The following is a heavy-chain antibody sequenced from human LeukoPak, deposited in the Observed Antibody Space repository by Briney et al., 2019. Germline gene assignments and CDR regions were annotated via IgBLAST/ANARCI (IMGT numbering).Heavy chain of an antibody. V-gene: IGHV3-9*01. Sequence: PGGSLRLSCAASGFTFDDYAMHWVRLAPGKGLEWVSGISWNSGSIGYADSVKGRFTISRDNAKNSLYLQMNSLRAEDTAVYYCAREGSSWYYYFDYWGQGTLVTVSS. J-gene: IGHJ4*02. CDR2: ISWNSGSI. D-gene: IGHD6-13*01. CDR3: AREGSSWYYYFDY. CDR1: GFTFDDYA.